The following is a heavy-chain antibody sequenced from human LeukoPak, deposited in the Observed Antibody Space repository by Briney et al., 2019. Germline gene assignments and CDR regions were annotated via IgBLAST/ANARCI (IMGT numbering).Heavy chain of an antibody. D-gene: IGHD3-22*01. CDR1: GGSLSSGGYS. CDR2: IYHSGST. CDR3: ARERRGSGYYDFDY. Sequence: SQTLSLTCAVSGGSLSSGGYSWGWIRQPPGRGLEWIGYIYHSGSTYYNPSLKSRVTISVDRSKNQVSLKLSSVTAADTAVYYCARERRGSGYYDFDYWGQGTLVTVSS. V-gene: IGHV4-30-2*01. J-gene: IGHJ4*02.